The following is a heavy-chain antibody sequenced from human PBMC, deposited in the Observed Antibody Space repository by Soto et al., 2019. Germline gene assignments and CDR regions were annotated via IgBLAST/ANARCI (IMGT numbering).Heavy chain of an antibody. D-gene: IGHD3-10*01. CDR1: GGSISSSNW. CDR2: IYHSGST. V-gene: IGHV4-4*02. CDR3: ATLPITMVRRVFYYYGMDV. Sequence: SETLSLTCAVSGGSISSSNWWSWVRQPPGKGLEWIGEIYHSGSTNYNPSLKSRVTISVDKSKNQFSLKLSSVTAADTAVYYCATLPITMVRRVFYYYGMDVWGQGTTVTVSS. J-gene: IGHJ6*02.